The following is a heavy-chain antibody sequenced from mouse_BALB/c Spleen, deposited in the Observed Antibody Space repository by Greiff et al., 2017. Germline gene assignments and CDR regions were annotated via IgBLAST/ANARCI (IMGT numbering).Heavy chain of an antibody. CDR2: ISDGGSYT. CDR1: GFTFSDYY. CDR3: ARAGYDGNYFDY. J-gene: IGHJ2*01. V-gene: IGHV5-4*02. Sequence: VQLKESGGGLVKPGGSLKLSCAASGFTFSDYYMYWVRQTPEKRLEWVATISDGGSYTYYPDSVKGRFTISRDNAKNNLYLQMSSLKSEDTAMYYCARAGYDGNYFDYWGQGTTLTVSS. D-gene: IGHD2-14*01.